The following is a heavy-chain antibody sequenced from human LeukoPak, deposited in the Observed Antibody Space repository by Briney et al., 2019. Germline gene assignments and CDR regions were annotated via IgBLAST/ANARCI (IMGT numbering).Heavy chain of an antibody. CDR3: ARVSEYCSSTSCYDYYYGMDV. V-gene: IGHV3-48*02. CDR2: ISSSSSTR. CDR1: GFTFSRYS. D-gene: IGHD2-2*01. Sequence: HPGGSLRLSCAASGFTFSRYSMNWVRQAPGKGLEWVSYISSSSSTRYYADSVKGRFTISRDNAKNSLYLQMNSLRDEDTAVYYCARVSEYCSSTSCYDYYYGMDVWGQGTTVTVSS. J-gene: IGHJ6*02.